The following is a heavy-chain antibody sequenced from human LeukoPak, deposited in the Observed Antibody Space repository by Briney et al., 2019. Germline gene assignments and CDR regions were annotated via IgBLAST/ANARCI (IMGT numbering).Heavy chain of an antibody. J-gene: IGHJ6*03. V-gene: IGHV3-11*01. CDR2: ISSSGSTI. CDR1: GFTFSDYY. CDR3: ARDHGGKNYHYYYMDV. Sequence: GGSLRLSCAASGFTFSDYYMSWIRQAPGKGLEWVSYISSSGSTIYYADSVKGQFTISRDNAKNSLYLQMNSLRAEDTAVYYCARDHGGKNYHYYYMDVWGKGTTVTVSS.